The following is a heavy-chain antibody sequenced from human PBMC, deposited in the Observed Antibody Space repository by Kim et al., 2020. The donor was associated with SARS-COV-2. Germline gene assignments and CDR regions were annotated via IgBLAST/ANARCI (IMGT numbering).Heavy chain of an antibody. V-gene: IGHV3-33*01. CDR2: IWYDGSNK. J-gene: IGHJ6*02. CDR3: ARDGRITAMVRVLDYGMDV. CDR1: GFTFSSYG. D-gene: IGHD5-18*01. Sequence: GGSLRLSCAASGFTFSSYGMHWVRQAPGKGLEWVAVIWYDGSNKYYRDSMKGRFTISRDNSKNTLYLQMNSLRAEDTAVYYCARDGRITAMVRVLDYGMDVWGQGTTVTVSS.